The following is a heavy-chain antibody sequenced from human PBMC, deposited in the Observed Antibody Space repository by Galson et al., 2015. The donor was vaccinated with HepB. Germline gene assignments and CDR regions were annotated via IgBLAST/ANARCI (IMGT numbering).Heavy chain of an antibody. D-gene: IGHD2-21*02. CDR1: GFTFSSAS. CDR2: IKSITEGGTT. V-gene: IGHV3-15*01. Sequence: SLRLSCAASGFTFSSASMSGVPQAPGKGLEWVGRIKSITEGGTTDYAAPVEGRFTISRDESKNTLYLQMNSLKTEYTALYYCVKVVVVTALGEYYFDYWGQGTLVTVSS. CDR3: VKVVVVTALGEYYFDY. J-gene: IGHJ4*02.